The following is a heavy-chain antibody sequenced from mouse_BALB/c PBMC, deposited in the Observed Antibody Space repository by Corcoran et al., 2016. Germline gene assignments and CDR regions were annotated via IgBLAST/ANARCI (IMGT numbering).Heavy chain of an antibody. CDR1: GYTFTNYG. CDR2: INTYTGEP. Sequence: QIQLVQYGHELKKPGETVKFSCKASGYTFTNYGMNWVEQAPGKVLKWMGWINTYTGEPTYIDDFKGRFAFSLETSANTAYLQINNLKNEDTATYFCAIEPYAMDYWGQGTSVTVSA. D-gene: IGHD6-1*01. V-gene: IGHV9-3-1*01. CDR3: AIEPYAMDY. J-gene: IGHJ4*01.